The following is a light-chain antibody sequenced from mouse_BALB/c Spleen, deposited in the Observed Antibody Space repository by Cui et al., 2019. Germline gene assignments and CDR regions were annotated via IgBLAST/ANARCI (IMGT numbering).Light chain of an antibody. CDR2: SAS. V-gene: IGKV6-15*01. CDR1: QNVGTN. CDR3: QQYNSYPLT. Sequence: DIVMTQSQKFMSTSVGDRVSVTCKDSQNVGTNVAWYQQKPGQSPKALIYSASYRYSGVPDRFTGSGSGTDFTLTISNVQSEDLAEYFCQQYNSYPLTFGAGTKLELK. J-gene: IGKJ5*01.